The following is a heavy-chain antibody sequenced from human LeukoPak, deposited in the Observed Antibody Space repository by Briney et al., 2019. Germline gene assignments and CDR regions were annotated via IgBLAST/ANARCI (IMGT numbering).Heavy chain of an antibody. D-gene: IGHD3-22*01. CDR2: IRAYNGNT. V-gene: IGHV1-18*01. CDR3: ARDHNYYDSVREFDI. J-gene: IGHJ3*02. Sequence: ASVKVSCKASGYTFTSYGISWLRQAPGQGLEWMGWIRAYNGNTNYAQKLQGRVTMTTDTSTSTAYMELRSLRSDDTAVYYCARDHNYYDSVREFDIWGQGTMVTVSS. CDR1: GYTFTSYG.